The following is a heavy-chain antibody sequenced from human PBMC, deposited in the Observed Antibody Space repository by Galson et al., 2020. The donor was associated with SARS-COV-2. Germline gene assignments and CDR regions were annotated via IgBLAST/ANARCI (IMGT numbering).Heavy chain of an antibody. CDR3: CRCGLYGSSGYYDEPSDWYFDL. D-gene: IGHD3-22*01. CDR1: GGSISSGGYY. J-gene: IGHJ2*01. V-gene: IGHV4-31*03. Sequence: SETLSLTCTVSGGSISSGGYYWSWIRQHPGKGLEWIGYIYYSGSTYYNPSLKSRVTISVDTSKNQFSLKLSSVTAADTAVYYCCRCGLYGSSGYYDEPSDWYFDLWGCGTLITVSS. CDR2: IYYSGST.